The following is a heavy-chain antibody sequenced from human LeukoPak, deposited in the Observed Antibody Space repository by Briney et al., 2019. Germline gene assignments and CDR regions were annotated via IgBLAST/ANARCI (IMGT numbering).Heavy chain of an antibody. V-gene: IGHV3-64*01. D-gene: IGHD6-19*01. CDR2: ISSNGGST. CDR1: GFTFSSYA. J-gene: IGHJ6*03. Sequence: GGSLRLSCAASGFTFSSYAMHWVRQAPGKGLEYVSAISSNGGSTYYANSVKGRFTISRDNSKNTLYLQMNSLRAEDTAVYYCARDGRVGYSSGWSGYYYMDVWGKGTTVTISS. CDR3: ARDGRVGYSSGWSGYYYMDV.